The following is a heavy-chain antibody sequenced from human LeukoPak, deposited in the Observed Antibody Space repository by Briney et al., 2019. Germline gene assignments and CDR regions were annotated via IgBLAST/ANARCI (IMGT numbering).Heavy chain of an antibody. CDR3: ARAQGSYYHYYMDV. D-gene: IGHD1-26*01. CDR2: IIPIFGTA. V-gene: IGHV1-69*06. J-gene: IGHJ6*03. Sequence: GASVKVSCKASGGTFSSYAISWVRQAPGQGLEWMGGIIPIFGTANYAQKFQGRVTITADKSTSTVNMELSSLRSEDTAVYYCARAQGSYYHYYMDVWGKGTTVTVSS. CDR1: GGTFSSYA.